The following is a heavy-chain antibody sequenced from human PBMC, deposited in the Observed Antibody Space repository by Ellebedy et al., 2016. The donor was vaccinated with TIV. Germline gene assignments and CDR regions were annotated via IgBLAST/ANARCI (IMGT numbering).Heavy chain of an antibody. Sequence: GESLKISCTTFGFIFTNYWMSWVRQAPGKGLEWVSGVFGSGSTLYADSVKGRFSSSRDNSKSTLFLQMNSLRVEDTAVYYCAKDRVPDGLWNIDFWGQGTLVTVSS. V-gene: IGHV3-23*01. D-gene: IGHD1/OR15-1a*01. J-gene: IGHJ4*02. CDR3: AKDRVPDGLWNIDF. CDR1: GFIFTNYW. CDR2: VFGSGST.